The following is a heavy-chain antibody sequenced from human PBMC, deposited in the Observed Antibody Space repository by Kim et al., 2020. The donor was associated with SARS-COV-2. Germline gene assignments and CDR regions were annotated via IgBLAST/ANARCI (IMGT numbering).Heavy chain of an antibody. CDR3: ANSYGDYWKTNLIRAFDI. J-gene: IGHJ3*02. CDR1: GGTFSSYA. Sequence: SVKVSCKASGGTFSSYAISWVRQAPGQGLEWMGGIIPIFGTANYAQKFQGRVTITADESTSTAYMELSSLRSEDTAVYYCANSYGDYWKTNLIRAFDIWGQGTMVTVSS. CDR2: IIPIFGTA. V-gene: IGHV1-69*13. D-gene: IGHD4-17*01.